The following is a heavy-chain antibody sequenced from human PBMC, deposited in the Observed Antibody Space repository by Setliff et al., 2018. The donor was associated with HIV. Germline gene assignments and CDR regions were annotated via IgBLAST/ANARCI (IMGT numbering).Heavy chain of an antibody. D-gene: IGHD4-17*01. CDR3: ARAPSPDYAYAFDI. CDR1: GHTFSNYD. CDR2: MNPNSGDT. J-gene: IGHJ3*02. V-gene: IGHV1-8*01. Sequence: ASVKVSCKASGHTFSNYDVIWVRRATGQGLEWMGWMNPNSGDTGYAQKFQGRVIMTTDESTSTAYMELSSLKSEDTAVYYCARAPSPDYAYAFDIWGQGTMVTVS.